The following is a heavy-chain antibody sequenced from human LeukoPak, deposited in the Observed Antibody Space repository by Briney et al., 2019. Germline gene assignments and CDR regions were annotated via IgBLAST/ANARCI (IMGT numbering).Heavy chain of an antibody. CDR2: IIPIFGTA. V-gene: IGHV1-69*05. D-gene: IGHD6-13*01. CDR3: ARDLWPQQPDYGMDV. J-gene: IGHJ6*02. CDR1: GGTFSSYA. Sequence: SVKVSCKASGGTFSSYAISWVRQAPGQGLEWMGGIIPIFGTANYAQKFQGRVTMTTDTSTSTAYMELRSLRSDDTAVYYCARDLWPQQPDYGMDVWGQGTTVTVSS.